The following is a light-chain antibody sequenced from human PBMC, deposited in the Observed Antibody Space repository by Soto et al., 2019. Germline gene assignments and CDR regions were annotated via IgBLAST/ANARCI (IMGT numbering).Light chain of an antibody. Sequence: QSVLTQPPSASGTPGQRVTISCSGSRSNLGSNYIYRHQRVPGTAPTLLIYRNDQRPSGVPDRFSGSKSGTSASLAISGLRSEDEADYFCSGWDDSLDGPVFGGGTQLTVL. CDR3: SGWDDSLDGPV. V-gene: IGLV1-47*01. CDR1: RSNLGSNY. J-gene: IGLJ7*01. CDR2: RND.